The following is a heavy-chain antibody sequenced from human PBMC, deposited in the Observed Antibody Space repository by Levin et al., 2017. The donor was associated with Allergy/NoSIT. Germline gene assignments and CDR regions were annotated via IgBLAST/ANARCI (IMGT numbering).Heavy chain of an antibody. V-gene: IGHV3-23*01. CDR3: AKAFGRVQVGGKTERGYFQH. J-gene: IGHJ1*01. Sequence: PGGSLRLSCAASGFTFSSYAMSWVRQAPGKGLEWVSAISGSGGSTYYADSVKGRFTISRDNSKNTLYLQMNSLRAEDTAVYYCAKAFGRVQVGGKTERGYFQHWGQGTLVTVSS. CDR2: ISGSGGST. CDR1: GFTFSSYA. D-gene: IGHD1-1*01.